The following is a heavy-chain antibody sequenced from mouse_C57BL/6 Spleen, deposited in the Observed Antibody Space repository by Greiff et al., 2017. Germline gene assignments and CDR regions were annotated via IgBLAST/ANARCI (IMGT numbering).Heavy chain of an antibody. CDR2: IPPNSGST. Sequence: QVQLQQPGAELVKPGASVKLSCKASGYTFTSYWMHWVKQRPGQGLEWIGMIPPNSGSTNYNEKFKSKATLTVDKSSSTAYMQLSSLTSEDSAVYYCARPRDEDYFDYWGQGTTLTVSS. CDR3: ARPRDEDYFDY. J-gene: IGHJ2*01. CDR1: GYTFTSYW. D-gene: IGHD3-3*01. V-gene: IGHV1-64*01.